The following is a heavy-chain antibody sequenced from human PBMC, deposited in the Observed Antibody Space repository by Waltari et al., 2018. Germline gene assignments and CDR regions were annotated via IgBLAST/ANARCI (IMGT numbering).Heavy chain of an antibody. Sequence: QVQLQESGLGLVKPSQTLSLTRTVSGGSISSGAYYWSWIRQHPGKCLEWIGYIYYSGSTYYTPSLKSRVTISVDTSKNQFSLKLSSVTAADTAVYYCARVYSIGWYGAFDIWGQGTMVTVSS. CDR1: GGSISSGAYY. J-gene: IGHJ3*02. V-gene: IGHV4-31*03. D-gene: IGHD6-19*01. CDR2: IYYSGST. CDR3: ARVYSIGWYGAFDI.